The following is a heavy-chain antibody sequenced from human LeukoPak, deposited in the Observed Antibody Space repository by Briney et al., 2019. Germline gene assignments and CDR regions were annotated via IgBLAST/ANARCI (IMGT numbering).Heavy chain of an antibody. CDR1: GYSISGGYY. CDR3: ATASSSWSLYFDY. CDR2: IYHSGST. D-gene: IGHD6-13*01. Sequence: SETLSLTCTVSGYSISGGYYWGWIRQPPGKGLEWIGSIYHSGSTYYNPSLKSRVTISVDTSKNQFSLKLSSVTAADTAVYYCATASSSWSLYFDYWGQGTLVTVSS. J-gene: IGHJ4*02. V-gene: IGHV4-38-2*02.